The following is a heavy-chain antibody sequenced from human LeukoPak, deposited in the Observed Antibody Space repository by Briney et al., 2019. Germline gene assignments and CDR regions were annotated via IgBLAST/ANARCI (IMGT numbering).Heavy chain of an antibody. CDR1: GGSMSGYY. V-gene: IGHV4-4*07. J-gene: IGHJ4*02. CDR2: IYSSESI. D-gene: IGHD3-22*01. CDR3: ARDRSAAYYRDYFDY. Sequence: PSETPSLTCSVSGGSMSGYYWSWIRQFAGRGLEWIGRIYSSESINYSPSLKSRVTMSVDTSKNRFYLKLTSVTAADTALYYCARDRSAAYYRDYFDYWGQGVLVTVSS.